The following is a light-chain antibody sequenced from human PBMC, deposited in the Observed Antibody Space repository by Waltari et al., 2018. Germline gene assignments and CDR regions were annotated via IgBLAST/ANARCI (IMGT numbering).Light chain of an antibody. CDR1: SSNIGSNT. CDR3: AAWDDSLNGRV. Sequence: QSVLTQPPSASGTPGQRVTISCSGSSSNIGSNTVNWYQQLPGTAPKLLIYSNSHRPSWGPDRFSGSKSGTSAALAISGLQSEDEADYYWAAWDDSLNGRVFGGGTKLTVL. J-gene: IGLJ3*02. CDR2: SNS. V-gene: IGLV1-44*01.